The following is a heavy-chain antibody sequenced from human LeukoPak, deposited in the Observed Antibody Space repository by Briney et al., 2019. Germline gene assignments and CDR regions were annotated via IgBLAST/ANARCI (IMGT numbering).Heavy chain of an antibody. CDR1: GFTFSSYS. J-gene: IGHJ6*03. Sequence: PGGSLRLSCAASGFTFSSYSMNWVRQAPGKGLEWVSYISSSSSTIFYADSVKGRFTISRDNAKNSLYLQMNSLRAEDTAVYYCARAESVSSCSSTSCHSGMDVWGKGTTVTVSS. CDR3: ARAESVSSCSSTSCHSGMDV. CDR2: ISSSSSTI. D-gene: IGHD2-2*01. V-gene: IGHV3-48*01.